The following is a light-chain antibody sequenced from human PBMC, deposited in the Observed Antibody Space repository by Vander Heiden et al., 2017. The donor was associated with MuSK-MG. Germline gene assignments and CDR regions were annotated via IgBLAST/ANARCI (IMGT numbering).Light chain of an antibody. CDR2: GAS. CDR3: QRYGRSPLT. Sequence: VLTQSPGILSLSPGERASLSCSASERVSSTYLAWYQQKPGQSPRLLMSGASSRATGTPDRFSGSGSGTDFTLTISGLEPEDFAVYYCQRYGRSPLTFGGGTKLE. V-gene: IGKV3-20*01. J-gene: IGKJ4*01. CDR1: ERVSSTY.